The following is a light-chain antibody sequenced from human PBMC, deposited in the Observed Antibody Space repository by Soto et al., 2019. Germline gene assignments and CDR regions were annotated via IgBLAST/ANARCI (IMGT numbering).Light chain of an antibody. CDR1: QSVSNNY. V-gene: IGKV3-20*01. Sequence: ETVLTQSPATLSLSPGERATLSCRASQSVSNNYLAWYQQKPGQAPRLLIYGASSRATGIPDRFSGSGSGTDFTLTISRLEPEDFAVYYCQQYGSSPITFGQGTRLDIK. CDR2: GAS. CDR3: QQYGSSPIT. J-gene: IGKJ5*01.